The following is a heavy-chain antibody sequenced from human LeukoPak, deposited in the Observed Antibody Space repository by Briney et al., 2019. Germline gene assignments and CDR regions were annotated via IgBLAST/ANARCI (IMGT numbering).Heavy chain of an antibody. V-gene: IGHV5-51*01. CDR3: ARVYYDSSGYYLYGAFDI. CDR2: IYPGDSDT. J-gene: IGHJ3*02. CDR1: GYSFTSYW. D-gene: IGHD3-22*01. Sequence: PGESLKISCKGSGYSFTSYWIGWVRQMPGKGLEWMGIIYPGDSDTRYSPSFQGQVTISADKSISTAYLQWSSLKASDTAMYYCARVYYDSSGYYLYGAFDIWGQGTMVTVSS.